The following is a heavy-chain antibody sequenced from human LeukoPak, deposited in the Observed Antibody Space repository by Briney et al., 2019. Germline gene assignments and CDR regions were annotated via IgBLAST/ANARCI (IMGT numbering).Heavy chain of an antibody. D-gene: IGHD3-22*01. CDR3: ARGITDSIWYLDY. V-gene: IGHV4-59*01. J-gene: IGHJ4*02. CDR2: IYYSGST. Sequence: SETLSLTCTVSGGHISTYYWSWIRQAPGKGLEWIGYIYYSGSTKYNPSLKSRVTISVDTSKNQFSLKLSSVTAADTAVYFCARGITDSIWYLDYWGQGTLVTVSS. CDR1: GGHISTYY.